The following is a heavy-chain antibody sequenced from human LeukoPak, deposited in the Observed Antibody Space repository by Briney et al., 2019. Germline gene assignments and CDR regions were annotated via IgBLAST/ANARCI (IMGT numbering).Heavy chain of an antibody. V-gene: IGHV3-43*01. CDR2: ISWDASST. D-gene: IGHD5-18*01. CDR3: ARGGPRDGYDY. J-gene: IGHJ4*02. Sequence: GGSLRLSCAASGFTFDDYTMHWVRQAPGKGLEWVSLISWDASSTYYADSVKGRFTISRDNAKNSLYLQMNSLRAEDTAVYYCARGGPRDGYDYWGQGTLVTVSS. CDR1: GFTFDDYT.